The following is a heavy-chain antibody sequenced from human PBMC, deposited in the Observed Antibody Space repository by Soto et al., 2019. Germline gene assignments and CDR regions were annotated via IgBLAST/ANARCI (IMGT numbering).Heavy chain of an antibody. CDR3: ARDPRGNSAYFDY. Sequence: GASVKVSCKASGGTFSSYAISWVRQAPGQGLEWLGGIIPIFGTANYAQKFQGRVTITVDESTSTAYMELSSLRSEDTAVYYCARDPRGNSAYFDYWGQGTLVTVSS. CDR1: GGTFSSYA. D-gene: IGHD2-21*02. V-gene: IGHV1-69*13. J-gene: IGHJ4*02. CDR2: IIPIFGTA.